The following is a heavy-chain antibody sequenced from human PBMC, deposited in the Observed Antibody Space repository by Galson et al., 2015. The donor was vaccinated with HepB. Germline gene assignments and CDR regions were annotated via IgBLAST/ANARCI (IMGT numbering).Heavy chain of an antibody. Sequence: QSGAEVKKPGESLKISCKGSGYSFTSYWIGWVRQMPGKGLEWMGIIYPGDSDTRYSPSFQGQVTISADKSISTAYLQWSSLKASDTAMYYCARLLMTTVTSGGMDVWGQGTTVTVSS. CDR3: ARLLMTTVTSGGMDV. D-gene: IGHD4-17*01. J-gene: IGHJ6*02. V-gene: IGHV5-51*01. CDR2: IYPGDSDT. CDR1: GYSFTSYW.